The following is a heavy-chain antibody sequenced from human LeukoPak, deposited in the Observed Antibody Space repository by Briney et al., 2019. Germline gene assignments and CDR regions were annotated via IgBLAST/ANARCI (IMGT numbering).Heavy chain of an antibody. D-gene: IGHD6-6*01. Sequence: SETLSLTCAVYGGSFSGYYWSWIRQPPGKGLEWIGEINHSGSTSYNPSLKSRVTISVDTSKNQFSLELSSVTAADTAVYYCARGRRSSIAARRSYFQHWGQGTLVTVSS. V-gene: IGHV4-34*01. J-gene: IGHJ1*01. CDR3: ARGRRSSIAARRSYFQH. CDR2: INHSGST. CDR1: GGSFSGYY.